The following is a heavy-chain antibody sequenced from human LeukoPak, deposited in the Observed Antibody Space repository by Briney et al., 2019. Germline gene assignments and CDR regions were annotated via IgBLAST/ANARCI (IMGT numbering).Heavy chain of an antibody. CDR3: ARVFTGVGATDY. Sequence: GASVKVSCKSSGYTFTGYYMHWVRQAPGQGLEWMGWINPNSGGTNYAQKFQGRVTMTRDTSISTAYMELSRLRSDDTAVYYCARVFTGVGATDYWGQGTLVTVSS. CDR1: GYTFTGYY. CDR2: INPNSGGT. J-gene: IGHJ4*02. D-gene: IGHD1-26*01. V-gene: IGHV1-2*02.